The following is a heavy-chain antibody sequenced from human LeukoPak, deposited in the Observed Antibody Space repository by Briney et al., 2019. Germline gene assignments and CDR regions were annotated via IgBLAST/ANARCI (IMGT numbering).Heavy chain of an antibody. Sequence: SSETLSLTCTVSGGSISSSSYYWGWLRQPPGKGLEWIGSIYYSGSTYYNPSLKSRVTISVDTSKNQFCLKLSSVTAADTAVYYCARQRXYCXSTSCYAFDYSGQGTLVTVSS. CDR1: GGSISSSSYY. V-gene: IGHV4-39*01. CDR3: ARQRXYCXSTSCYAFDY. CDR2: IYYSGST. D-gene: IGHD2-2*01. J-gene: IGHJ4*02.